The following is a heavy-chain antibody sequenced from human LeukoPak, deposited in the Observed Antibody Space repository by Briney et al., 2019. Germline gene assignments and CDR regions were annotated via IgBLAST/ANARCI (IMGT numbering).Heavy chain of an antibody. CDR2: IIPILGIA. Sequence: ASVKVSCKASGGTFSSYAIIWVRQAPGQGLEWMGRIIPILGIANYAQKFQGRVTITADKSTSTAYMELSSLRSEDTAVYYCARDLHYYGSGSYYDSNWFDPWGQGTLVTVSS. J-gene: IGHJ5*02. CDR3: ARDLHYYGSGSYYDSNWFDP. CDR1: GGTFSSYA. D-gene: IGHD3-10*01. V-gene: IGHV1-69*04.